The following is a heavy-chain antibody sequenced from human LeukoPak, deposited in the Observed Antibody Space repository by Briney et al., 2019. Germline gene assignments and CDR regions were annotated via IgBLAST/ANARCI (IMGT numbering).Heavy chain of an antibody. J-gene: IGHJ4*02. CDR1: GVSISRFY. V-gene: IGHV4-4*09. Sequence: PSETLSLTCTTSGVSISRFYWSWVRQPPGKGLEWIGNIYSGVPTYFNPSLKSRVIISVDTSKNQFSLNLTSVTAADTAMYYCVQTTGWPGFDYWGQGILLTVSS. CDR3: VQTTGWPGFDY. D-gene: IGHD1-1*01. CDR2: IYSGVPT.